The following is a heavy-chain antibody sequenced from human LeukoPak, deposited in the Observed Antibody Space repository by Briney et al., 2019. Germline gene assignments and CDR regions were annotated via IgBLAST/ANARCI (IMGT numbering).Heavy chain of an antibody. D-gene: IGHD3-16*01. CDR2: IDQSGGRN. Sequence: GGSLRLSCAASGFTFSRFWMNWVRQAPGRGLEWVANIDQSGGRNNYVDSVKGRFTISRDNAKNSLFLEMSSLRADDTAVYFCARDVEGGTFDNWGQGTTVTVSS. CDR1: GFTFSRFW. V-gene: IGHV3-7*05. CDR3: ARDVEGGTFDN. J-gene: IGHJ3*02.